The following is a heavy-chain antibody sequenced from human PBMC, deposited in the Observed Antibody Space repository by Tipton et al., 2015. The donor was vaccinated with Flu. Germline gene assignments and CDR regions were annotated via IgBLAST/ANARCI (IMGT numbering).Heavy chain of an antibody. CDR2: IRAYNGNT. V-gene: IGHV1-18*01. D-gene: IGHD3-3*01. CDR3: ARERGTIFGVVIIPNYYYYYGMDV. Sequence: QLVQSGAEVKKPGASVKVSCKASGYTFTSYGISWVRQAPGQGLEWMGWIRAYNGNTNYAQKLPGRVTMTTDTSTSTAYMGRRSLGSDDTAVYYCARERGTIFGVVIIPNYYYYYGMDVSGKGNTVNASS. J-gene: IGHJ6*04. CDR1: GYTFTSYG.